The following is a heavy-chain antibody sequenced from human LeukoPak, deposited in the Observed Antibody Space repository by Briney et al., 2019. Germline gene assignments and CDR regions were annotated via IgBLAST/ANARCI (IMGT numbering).Heavy chain of an antibody. J-gene: IGHJ5*02. V-gene: IGHV3-7*05. Sequence: GGSLRLSCAASGXTFSSYWMSWVRQAPGKGLEWVANIKQDGSEKYYVDSVKGRFTISRDNAKNSLYLQMNSLRAEDTAVYYCVCGGVNWFDPWGQGTLVTVSS. CDR1: GXTFSSYW. D-gene: IGHD2-21*01. CDR2: IKQDGSEK. CDR3: VCGGVNWFDP.